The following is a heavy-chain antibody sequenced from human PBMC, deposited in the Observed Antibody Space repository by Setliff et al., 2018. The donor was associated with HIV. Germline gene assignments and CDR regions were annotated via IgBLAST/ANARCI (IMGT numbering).Heavy chain of an antibody. CDR2: ISGSGGST. V-gene: IGHV3-23*01. D-gene: IGHD4-17*01. J-gene: IGHJ6*03. CDR1: GFTFSSYA. CDR3: VKARVDGDYYYYYYMDV. Sequence: PGGSLRLSCAASGFTFSSYAMSWVRQAPGKGLEWVSAISGSGGSTYYADSVKGRFTISRDNSKNTLYLQMSSLRAEDTAVYYCVKARVDGDYYYYYYMDVWGKGTTVTVSS.